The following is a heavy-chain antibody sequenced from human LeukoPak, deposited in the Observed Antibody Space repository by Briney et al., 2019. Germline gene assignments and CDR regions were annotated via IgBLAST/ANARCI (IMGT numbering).Heavy chain of an antibody. Sequence: SPTLSPTRAVYGGSFSGYYCSWIRQPPGKGLEWIGEINHSGSTNYNPSLKSRVTISVDTSKNQFSLKLSSVTAADTAVYYCARGRKRLLRDYFDYWGQGTLVTVSS. CDR3: ARGRKRLLRDYFDY. V-gene: IGHV4-34*01. CDR1: GGSFSGYY. J-gene: IGHJ4*02. CDR2: INHSGST. D-gene: IGHD2-15*01.